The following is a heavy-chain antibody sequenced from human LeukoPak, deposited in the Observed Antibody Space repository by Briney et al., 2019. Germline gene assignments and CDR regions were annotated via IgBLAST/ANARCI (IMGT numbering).Heavy chain of an antibody. CDR3: TIDTYCSGTTCNAGPGDY. D-gene: IGHD2-2*01. J-gene: IGHJ4*02. CDR1: GGSISSQY. CDR2: IYASGST. Sequence: SETLSLTCTVSGGSISSQYWSWIRQPAGKGLEWIGRIYASGSTNYNPSLKSRVTMSVDTSKNQFSLKLSSVTAADTAVFHCTIDTYCSGTTCNAGPGDYWGQGILVTVSS. V-gene: IGHV4-4*07.